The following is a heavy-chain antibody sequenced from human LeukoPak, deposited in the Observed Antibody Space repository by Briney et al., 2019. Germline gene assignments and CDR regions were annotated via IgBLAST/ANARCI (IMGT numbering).Heavy chain of an antibody. CDR1: GASIRPYY. Sequence: SETLSLTCSVSGASIRPYYWSWLRQPPGKGLEWIGLMYYSGTRNYNPSLSSRITISVDTSKNQFSLHLTSVTAADTAVYYCARHGPANSFDYWGRGNLVTVSS. V-gene: IGHV4-59*08. D-gene: IGHD1/OR15-1a*01. J-gene: IGHJ4*02. CDR3: ARHGPANSFDY. CDR2: MYYSGTR.